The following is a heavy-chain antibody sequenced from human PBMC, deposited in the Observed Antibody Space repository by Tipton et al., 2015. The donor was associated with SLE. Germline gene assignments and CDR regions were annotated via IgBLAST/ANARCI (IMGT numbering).Heavy chain of an antibody. Sequence: TLSLTCTVSGGSISSYYWSWIRQPPGKGLEWIGYIYYSGSTNYNPSLKSRVTISVDTSKNQFSLKLSSVTAADTAVYYCARASYYGSGSYYPLDYWGQGTLVTVSS. CDR2: IYYSGST. V-gene: IGHV4-59*01. CDR1: GGSISSYY. D-gene: IGHD3-10*01. J-gene: IGHJ4*02. CDR3: ARASYYGSGSYYPLDY.